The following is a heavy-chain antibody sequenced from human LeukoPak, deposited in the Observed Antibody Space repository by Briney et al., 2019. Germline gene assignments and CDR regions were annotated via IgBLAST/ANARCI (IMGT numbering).Heavy chain of an antibody. J-gene: IGHJ4*02. V-gene: IGHV4-4*07. CDR2: IYTSGST. Sequence: SETLSLTCSVSGGSISSYYWNWIWQPAGKGLEWIGRIYTSGSTNYNPSLKSRVTMSVDTSKNQFSLKLSSVTAADTAVYYCSRGARTAAGTFYFDYWGQGTLVTVSS. CDR1: GGSISSYY. D-gene: IGHD6-13*01. CDR3: SRGARTAAGTFYFDY.